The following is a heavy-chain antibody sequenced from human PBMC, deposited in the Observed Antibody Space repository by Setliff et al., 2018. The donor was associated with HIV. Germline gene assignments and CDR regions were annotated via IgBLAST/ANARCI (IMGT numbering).Heavy chain of an antibody. J-gene: IGHJ6*03. Sequence: AASVKVSCKASGGTFNGYAISWVRQAPGQGLEWMGRITPIFGTTDYAQKLQGRVTITADKSTSTAYMELSSLRSEDTAVYYCARGHGGTHRAYYYYYMDVWGRGTTVTVSS. D-gene: IGHD1-1*01. CDR1: GGTFNGYA. CDR2: ITPIFGTT. CDR3: ARGHGGTHRAYYYYYMDV. V-gene: IGHV1-69*06.